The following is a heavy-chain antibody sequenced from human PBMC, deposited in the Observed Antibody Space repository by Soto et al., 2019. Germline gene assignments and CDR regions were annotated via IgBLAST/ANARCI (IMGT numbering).Heavy chain of an antibody. V-gene: IGHV3-23*01. J-gene: IGHJ6*02. CDR3: ANRDTAMVTRYYYGMDV. D-gene: IGHD5-18*01. Sequence: EVQLLESGGGLVQPGGSLRLSCAASGFTFSSYAMSWVRQAPGKGLEWVSAISGSGGSTYCADSVKGRFTISRDNSKNTLYLQMNSLRAEDTAVYYCANRDTAMVTRYYYGMDVWGQGTTVTVSS. CDR2: ISGSGGST. CDR1: GFTFSSYA.